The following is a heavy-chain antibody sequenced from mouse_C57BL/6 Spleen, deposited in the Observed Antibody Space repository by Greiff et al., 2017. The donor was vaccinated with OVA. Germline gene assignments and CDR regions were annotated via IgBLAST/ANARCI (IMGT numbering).Heavy chain of an antibody. V-gene: IGHV1-42*01. CDR2: INPSTGGT. J-gene: IGHJ1*03. Sequence: EVQLQQSGPELVKPGASVKISCKASGYSFTGYYMNWVKQSPEKSLEWIGEINPSTGGTTYNQKFKAKATLTVDKSSSTAYMQLKSLTSEDSAVYYCARSGYYDYDGWYVDVWGTGTTVTVSS. CDR1: GYSFTGYY. CDR3: ARSGYYDYDGWYVDV. D-gene: IGHD2-4*01.